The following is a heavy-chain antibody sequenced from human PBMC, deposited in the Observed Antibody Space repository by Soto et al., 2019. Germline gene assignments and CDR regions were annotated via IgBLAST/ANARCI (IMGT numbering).Heavy chain of an antibody. J-gene: IGHJ4*02. CDR2: ISGSGGST. D-gene: IGHD6-13*01. V-gene: IGHV3-23*01. CDR3: AKDGFSREDLAAAGSDD. Sequence: GGSLRPSCAASGFTFSSYAMSWVRHAPGKGLGWGSGISGSGGSTYYADSVKGRFTISRDNSKKTPYLQVNSLRAEDTSVYFCAKDGFSREDLAAAGSDDWGQGTLVTVSS. CDR1: GFTFSSYA.